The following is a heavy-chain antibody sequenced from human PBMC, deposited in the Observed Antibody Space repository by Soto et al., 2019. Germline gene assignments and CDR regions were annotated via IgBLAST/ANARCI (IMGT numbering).Heavy chain of an antibody. CDR1: GFTFSSYS. Sequence: EVQLVESGGGLVKPGGSLRLSCAASGFTFSSYSMNWVRQAPGKGLEWVSSISSSSSYIYYADSVKGRFTISRDNAKNSLYLQMNSLRAEDTAVYYCARAGGAAAAGTGLCYYWGQGTLVTVSS. J-gene: IGHJ4*02. V-gene: IGHV3-21*01. CDR3: ARAGGAAAAGTGLCYY. CDR2: ISSSSSYI. D-gene: IGHD6-13*01.